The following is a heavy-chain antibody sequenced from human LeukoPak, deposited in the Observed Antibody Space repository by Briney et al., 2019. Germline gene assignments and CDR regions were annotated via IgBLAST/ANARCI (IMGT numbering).Heavy chain of an antibody. CDR2: IYSGGST. Sequence: GGSLRLSCAASGFTVSSNYMSWVRQAPGKGLEWVSVIYSGGSTYYADSVKGRFTISRDNSKNTLYLQMNSLRAEDTAVYYCAKDPSPRGYSYGYFDYWGQGTLVTVSS. J-gene: IGHJ4*02. CDR3: AKDPSPRGYSYGYFDY. V-gene: IGHV3-53*01. D-gene: IGHD5-18*01. CDR1: GFTVSSNY.